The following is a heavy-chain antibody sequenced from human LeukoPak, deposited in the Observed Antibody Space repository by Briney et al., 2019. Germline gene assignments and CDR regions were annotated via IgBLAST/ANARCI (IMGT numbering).Heavy chain of an antibody. D-gene: IGHD2-15*01. Sequence: PGGSLRLSCAASGFTFSSNWMTWVRQAPGEGLEWVAGMKGDGSEKKYVDSVKGRFTISRDNAKNSLYLEMNSLRAEDTAVYYCANGGWYSEYWGQGTLVTVSS. V-gene: IGHV3-7*05. J-gene: IGHJ4*02. CDR3: ANGGWYSEY. CDR2: MKGDGSEK. CDR1: GFTFSSNW.